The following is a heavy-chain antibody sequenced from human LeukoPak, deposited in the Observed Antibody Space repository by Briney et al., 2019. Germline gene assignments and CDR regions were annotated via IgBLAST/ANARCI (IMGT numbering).Heavy chain of an antibody. CDR1: GFIFSTYW. Sequence: PGGSLRLSCAASGFIFSTYWMSWVRQAPGKGLEWVANIKQDGSEKFYVDSVKGRFTISRDNAKKSLYLQMNSLRAEDTAVYFCARVRYYSDSRGVKWFDYWGQGTLVTVSS. V-gene: IGHV3-7*03. CDR3: ARVRYYSDSRGVKWFDY. J-gene: IGHJ4*02. CDR2: IKQDGSEK. D-gene: IGHD3-22*01.